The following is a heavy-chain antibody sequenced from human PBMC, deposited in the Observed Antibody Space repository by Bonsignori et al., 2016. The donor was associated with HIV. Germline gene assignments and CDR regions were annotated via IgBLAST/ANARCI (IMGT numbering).Heavy chain of an antibody. V-gene: IGHV1-18*01. Sequence: WVRQAPGQGLEWMGWISAYNGNTNYAQKLQGRVTMTTDTSTSTAYMELRSLRSDDTAVYYCARVCWQQLDPRNYYYYYMDVWGKGTTVTVSS. D-gene: IGHD6-13*01. J-gene: IGHJ6*03. CDR3: ARVCWQQLDPRNYYYYYMDV. CDR2: ISAYNGNT.